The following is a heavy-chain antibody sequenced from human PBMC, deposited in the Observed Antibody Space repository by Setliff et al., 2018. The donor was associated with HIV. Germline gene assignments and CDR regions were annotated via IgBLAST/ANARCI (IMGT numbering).Heavy chain of an antibody. D-gene: IGHD3-22*01. CDR1: GYTLAEIS. CDR2: FDPEDGEK. J-gene: IGHJ4*02. Sequence: ASVKVSCKVSGYTLAEISMHWVRQAPGKGLEWMGGFDPEDGEKVYAQRFRGTVTMTEDTSTDTAYMELTSLTSEDTAVYYCATITFYYDSSGSQNKKSYFFDYWGQGTLVTVSS. V-gene: IGHV1-24*01. CDR3: ATITFYYDSSGSQNKKSYFFDY.